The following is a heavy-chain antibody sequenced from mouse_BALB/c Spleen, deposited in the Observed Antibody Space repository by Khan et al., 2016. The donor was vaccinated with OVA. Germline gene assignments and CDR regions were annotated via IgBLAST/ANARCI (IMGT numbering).Heavy chain of an antibody. V-gene: IGHV1S136*01. CDR1: GYTYTSYV. D-gene: IGHD2-4*01. CDR3: ARWGITTGFAY. CDR2: INPYNDGT. Sequence: VQLQQSGPELVKPGASVKMSCKASGYTYTSYVMHWVKQKPGQGLEWFGYINPYNDGTKYDEKFKGKATLISDKCSSTAYMELRSLTSADPAVDYCARWGITTGFAYWGQGTLVTVSA. J-gene: IGHJ3*01.